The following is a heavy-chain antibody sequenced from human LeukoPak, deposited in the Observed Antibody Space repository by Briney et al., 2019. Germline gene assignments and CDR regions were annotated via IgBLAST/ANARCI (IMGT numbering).Heavy chain of an antibody. J-gene: IGHJ1*01. CDR1: GFSISKGFY. CDR3: ARDVSWDESFQR. Sequence: PSETLSLTCTVAGFSISKGFYWGWVRQPPGKGLEFIATIYYDGTSHYNPSLESRATISVDTSRYQFSLKLTSVTAADTAVYYCARDVSWDESFQRWGQGTLVTVSS. CDR2: IYYDGTS. V-gene: IGHV4-38-2*02. D-gene: IGHD1-26*01.